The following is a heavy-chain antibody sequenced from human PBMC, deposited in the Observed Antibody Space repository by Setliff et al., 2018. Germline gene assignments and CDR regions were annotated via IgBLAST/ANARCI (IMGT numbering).Heavy chain of an antibody. J-gene: IGHJ3*01. CDR1: GASVTNVNYY. CDR2: VYYDGRT. Sequence: SETLSLTCSVSGASVTNVNYYWGWIRQPPGKGLEWIASVYYDGRTYYDPSFKSRLTMSVDKSRNQFSLKLTSVTAADTAVFYCARIAYFDFWRGYGVGAFDLWGHGTMVTVSS. CDR3: ARIAYFDFWRGYGVGAFDL. D-gene: IGHD3-3*01. V-gene: IGHV4-39*01.